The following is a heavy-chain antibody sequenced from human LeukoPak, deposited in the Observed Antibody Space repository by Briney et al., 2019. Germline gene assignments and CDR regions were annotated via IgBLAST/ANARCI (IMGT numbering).Heavy chain of an antibody. CDR3: ARLGVARGAFDI. V-gene: IGHV4-34*01. J-gene: IGHJ3*02. Sequence: SETLSLTCAVYGGSFSGYYWSWIRQPPGKGLEWIGEINHSGNTNYNPSLKSRVTISVDTSKNQFSLKLSSVTAADTAVYYCARLGVARGAFDIWGQGTMVTVSS. D-gene: IGHD3-16*01. CDR1: GGSFSGYY. CDR2: INHSGNT.